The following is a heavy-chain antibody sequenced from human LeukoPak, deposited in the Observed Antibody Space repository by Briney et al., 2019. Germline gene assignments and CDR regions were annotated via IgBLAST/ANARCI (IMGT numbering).Heavy chain of an antibody. CDR1: GFTVSSNY. Sequence: PGGSLRLSCAASGFTVSSNYMSWVRQAPGKGLVWVARINEHGSITDYADSVKDRFTVSRDNAWNTLYLQMNSLRAEDTAVYYCARDVAGSGSLWGQGTLITVSS. V-gene: IGHV3-74*01. CDR2: INEHGSIT. D-gene: IGHD3-10*01. J-gene: IGHJ4*02. CDR3: ARDVAGSGSL.